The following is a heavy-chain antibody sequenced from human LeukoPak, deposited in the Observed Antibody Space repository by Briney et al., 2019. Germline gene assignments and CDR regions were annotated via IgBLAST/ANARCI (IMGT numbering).Heavy chain of an antibody. CDR1: GFTFNTYD. CDR3: AKDRPNYYGSNGHYYRRDGDY. Sequence: GGSLRLSCAASGFTFNTYDMSWVRQAPGKGLEWVSGISGSGGSTYYADSVKGRFTISRDNSENMLYLQMNSLRVEDTAVYFCAKDRPNYYGSNGHYYRRDGDYWGQGTLVTVSS. CDR2: ISGSGGST. V-gene: IGHV3-23*01. D-gene: IGHD3-22*01. J-gene: IGHJ4*02.